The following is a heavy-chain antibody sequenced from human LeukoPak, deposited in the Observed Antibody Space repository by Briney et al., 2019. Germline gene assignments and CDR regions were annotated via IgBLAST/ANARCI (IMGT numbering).Heavy chain of an antibody. Sequence: PGGSLRLSCAASGFTVSSNYMSWIRQPPGKGLEWIGEINHSGSTNYNPSLKSRVTISVDTSKNQFSLKLSSATAADTAVYYCARAYSSSWYRGLVDYWGQGTLVTVSS. V-gene: IGHV4-34*01. CDR2: INHSGST. D-gene: IGHD6-13*01. CDR3: ARAYSSSWYRGLVDY. J-gene: IGHJ4*02. CDR1: GFTVSSNY.